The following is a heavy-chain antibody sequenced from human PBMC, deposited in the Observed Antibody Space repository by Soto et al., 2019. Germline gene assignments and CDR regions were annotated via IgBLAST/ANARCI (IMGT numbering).Heavy chain of an antibody. D-gene: IGHD3-22*01. J-gene: IGHJ6*02. CDR2: IHHSGST. Sequence: SETLSLTCAVSGDSISSNNWWSWVRQPPGKGLEWIGEIHHSGSTNYNPSLKSRVTISVDKSKNQFSLKLTSVTAADTAFYYCTTTDYDDSSGYYNLNVWGQGTTVTVSS. V-gene: IGHV4-4*02. CDR1: GDSISSNNW. CDR3: TTTDYDDSSGYYNLNV.